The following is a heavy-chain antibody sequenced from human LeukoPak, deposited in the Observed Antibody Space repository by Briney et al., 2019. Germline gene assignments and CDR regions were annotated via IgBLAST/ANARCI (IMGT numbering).Heavy chain of an antibody. J-gene: IGHJ6*02. CDR3: ARDGPDRGYYYYGMDV. CDR2: ISYDGSNK. Sequence: GGSLRLSCAASGFTFSSYSMNWVRQAPGKGLEWVAVISYDGSNKYYADSVKGRFTISRDNSKNTLYLQMNSLRAEDTAVYYCARDGPDRGYYYYGMDVWGQGTTVTVSS. V-gene: IGHV3-30*03. D-gene: IGHD5-12*01. CDR1: GFTFSSYS.